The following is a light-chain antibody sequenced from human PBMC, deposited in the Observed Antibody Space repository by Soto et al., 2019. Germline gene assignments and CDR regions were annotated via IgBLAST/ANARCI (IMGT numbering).Light chain of an antibody. CDR3: QQRYSWPPLT. J-gene: IGKJ4*01. Sequence: EVVLTQSPATLSLSPGERATLSCRASQSVYSYLAWFQQKPGQPPRLVISDASNRATGIPARFSGSGSGTDFTLTISSLEPEDFAVYYCQQRYSWPPLTFGGGTRVEIK. V-gene: IGKV3-11*01. CDR1: QSVYSY. CDR2: DAS.